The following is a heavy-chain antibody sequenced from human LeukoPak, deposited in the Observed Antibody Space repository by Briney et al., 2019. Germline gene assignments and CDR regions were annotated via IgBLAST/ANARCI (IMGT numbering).Heavy chain of an antibody. V-gene: IGHV3-43D*03. CDR3: ARGRSGSYLDAFDF. J-gene: IGHJ3*01. CDR2: ISWDGGRA. CDR1: GFTFEDYT. D-gene: IGHD1-26*01. Sequence: PGGSPRLSCAASGFTFEDYTMHWVRHTPGKGLEWVSLISWDGGRAFYVDSVKGRFTISRDHRKNSLYLQMNSLRPEDTALYYCARGRSGSYLDAFDFWGRGTMVIVSS.